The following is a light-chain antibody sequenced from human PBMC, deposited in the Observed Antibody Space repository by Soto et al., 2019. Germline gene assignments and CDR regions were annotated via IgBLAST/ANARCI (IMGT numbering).Light chain of an antibody. CDR1: QSVSSTY. CDR3: QQYGSSPYT. V-gene: IGKV3-20*01. Sequence: EIVLTQSPGTLSLSPGERATLSCRASQSVSSTYLAWYQQKPGQAPRLLIYGASNRATGIPGRFSGSGSGTDFTLTINKLEPGDFAVYYCQQYGSSPYTFGQGTKLEIK. CDR2: GAS. J-gene: IGKJ2*01.